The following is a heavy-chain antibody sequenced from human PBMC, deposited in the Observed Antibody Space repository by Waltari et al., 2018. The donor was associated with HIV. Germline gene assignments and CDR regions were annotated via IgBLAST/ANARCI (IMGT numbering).Heavy chain of an antibody. J-gene: IGHJ4*02. Sequence: QLQLQESGPGLVRPSETLSLTCTVSGGVIRGSTYYWGWIRQTPARGLEWIGSIKYSGNTFYKSSLKSRATMSIDTSKNQFSLRLNSLTAADTAVYYCMRRDDCISGHCPFDYWGQGILVTVSS. CDR1: GGVIRGSTYY. V-gene: IGHV4-39*01. D-gene: IGHD2-15*01. CDR3: MRRDDCISGHCPFDY. CDR2: IKYSGNT.